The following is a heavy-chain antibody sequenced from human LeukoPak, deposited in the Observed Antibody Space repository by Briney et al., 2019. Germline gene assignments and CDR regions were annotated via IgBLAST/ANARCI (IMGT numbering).Heavy chain of an antibody. V-gene: IGHV4-34*01. J-gene: IGHJ3*02. Sequence: SETLSLTCAVYGGSFSGYCWSWIRQPPGKGLEWIGEINHSGGTNYSASLESRVAISIDTSKNQFSLKLSSVTAADTAVYYCARDLVTVTKGFDIWGQGTMVSVSS. CDR2: INHSGGT. CDR1: GGSFSGYC. CDR3: ARDLVTVTKGFDI. D-gene: IGHD4-17*01.